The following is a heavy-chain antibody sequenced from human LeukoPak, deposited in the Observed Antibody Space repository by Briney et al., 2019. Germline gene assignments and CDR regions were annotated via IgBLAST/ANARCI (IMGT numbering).Heavy chain of an antibody. J-gene: IGHJ5*02. Sequence: AGGSLRLSCAASGFTFSSYAMSWVPQAPGKGLEWVSAISGSGGSTYYADSVKGRFTISRDNSKNTLYLQMNSLRAEDTAVYYCAKAGGSSTRGGNWFDPWGQGTLVTVSS. V-gene: IGHV3-23*01. CDR1: GFTFSSYA. CDR2: ISGSGGST. CDR3: AKAGGSSTRGGNWFDP. D-gene: IGHD6-6*01.